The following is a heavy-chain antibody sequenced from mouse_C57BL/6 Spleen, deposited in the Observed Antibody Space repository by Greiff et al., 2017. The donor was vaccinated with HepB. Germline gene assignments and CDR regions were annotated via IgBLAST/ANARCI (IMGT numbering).Heavy chain of an antibody. V-gene: IGHV5-16*01. Sequence: EVMLVESEGGLVQPGSSMKLSCTASGFTFSDYYMAWVRQVPEKGLEWVANINYDGSSTYYLDSLKSRFIISRDNAKNILYLQMSSLKSEDTATYDCARGVGSFYWYFDVWGTGTTVTVSS. D-gene: IGHD2-2*01. CDR3: ARGVGSFYWYFDV. J-gene: IGHJ1*03. CDR1: GFTFSDYY. CDR2: INYDGSST.